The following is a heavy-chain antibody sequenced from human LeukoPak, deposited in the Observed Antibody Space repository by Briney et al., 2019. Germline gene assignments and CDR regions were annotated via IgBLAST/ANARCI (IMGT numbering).Heavy chain of an antibody. J-gene: IGHJ4*02. V-gene: IGHV3-21*01. D-gene: IGHD6-6*01. CDR1: GFTFSSYS. CDR2: ISSSSSYI. Sequence: PGGSLRLSCAASGFTFSSYSMNWVRQAPGKGLEWVSSISSSSSYIYYADSVKGRFTISRDNAKNSPYLQMNSLRAEDTAVYYCARDLWGYSSSDNFDYWGQGTLVTVSS. CDR3: ARDLWGYSSSDNFDY.